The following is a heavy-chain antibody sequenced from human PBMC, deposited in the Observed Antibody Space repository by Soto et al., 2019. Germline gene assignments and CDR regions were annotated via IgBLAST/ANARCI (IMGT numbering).Heavy chain of an antibody. J-gene: IGHJ4*02. V-gene: IGHV4-61*01. CDR3: ARDRSFGSGSYSDY. D-gene: IGHD3-10*01. Sequence: QVQLQESGPGLVKPSETLSLTCTVSGGSVSSGSYYWSWIRQPPGKALEWIGFIDYSGSTNYNPSLMSRLTMSRDTSKNQFSLRLNSVTAADTAGYYCARDRSFGSGSYSDYWGQGTLVTVSS. CDR2: IDYSGST. CDR1: GGSVSSGSYY.